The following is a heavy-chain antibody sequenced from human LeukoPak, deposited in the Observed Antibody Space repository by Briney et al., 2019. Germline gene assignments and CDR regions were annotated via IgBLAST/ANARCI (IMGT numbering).Heavy chain of an antibody. CDR3: AKAFSYGDYSAFDY. D-gene: IGHD4-17*01. CDR1: GFTFSSYW. J-gene: IGHJ4*02. V-gene: IGHV3-74*01. Sequence: GGSLRLSCEASGFTFSSYWMHWVRQAPGKGLVWVSRIKTDGSSTSYADSVKGRFTISRDNSKNTLYLQMNSLRAEDTAVYYCAKAFSYGDYSAFDYWGQGTLVTVSS. CDR2: IKTDGSST.